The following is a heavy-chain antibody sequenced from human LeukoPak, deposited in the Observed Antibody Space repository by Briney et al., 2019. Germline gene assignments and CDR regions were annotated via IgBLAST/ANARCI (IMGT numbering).Heavy chain of an antibody. Sequence: GESLKISCKGSGYSFSTYWIGWVRQMPGKGLEWVGIIYPGDSDTRYSPFFQGQGTMSADKSISTAYLQWSSLKASDTAMYYCARQVPGCSGGSCYSGWFDPWGQGTLVTVSS. CDR1: GYSFSTYW. V-gene: IGHV5-51*01. CDR2: IYPGDSDT. J-gene: IGHJ5*02. CDR3: ARQVPGCSGGSCYSGWFDP. D-gene: IGHD2-15*01.